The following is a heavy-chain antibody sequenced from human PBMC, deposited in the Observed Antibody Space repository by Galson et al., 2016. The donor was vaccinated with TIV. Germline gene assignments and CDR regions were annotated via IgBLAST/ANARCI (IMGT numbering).Heavy chain of an antibody. J-gene: IGHJ6*03. D-gene: IGHD5-18*01. CDR1: GFTFDDYA. Sequence: SLRLSCAASGFTFDDYAMTWVRQVPGKGLEWASGINWNGVSTDHAESVKGRFTISRDNAKNTLYLQMNSLRAEDTASYYCARDGVVDASMDYYYYYYLDVWGKGTTVTVSS. CDR3: ARDGVVDASMDYYYYYYLDV. CDR2: INWNGVST. V-gene: IGHV3-20*04.